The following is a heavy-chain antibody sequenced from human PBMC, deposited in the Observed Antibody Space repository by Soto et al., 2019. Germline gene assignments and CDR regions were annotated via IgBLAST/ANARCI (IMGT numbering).Heavy chain of an antibody. CDR1: GFTFSSYG. V-gene: IGHV3-30*18. J-gene: IGHJ6*03. CDR3: AKDPAFGTYYYYYYMDV. Sequence: QVQLVESGGGVVQPGRSLRLSCAASGFTFSSYGMHWVRQAPGKGLEWVAVISYDGSNKYYADSVKGRFTISRDNSKNTLYLQMNSLRAEDTAVYYCAKDPAFGTYYYYYYMDVWGKGTTVTVSS. CDR2: ISYDGSNK. D-gene: IGHD3-10*01.